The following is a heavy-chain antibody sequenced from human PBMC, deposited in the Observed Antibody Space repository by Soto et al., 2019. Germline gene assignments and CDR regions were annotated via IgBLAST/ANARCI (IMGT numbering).Heavy chain of an antibody. V-gene: IGHV3-23*01. Sequence: PGGSLRLSCAASGFTFSSYAMSWVRQAPGKGLEWVSAISGSGGSTYYADSVKGRFTISRDNSKNTLYLQMNSLRAEDTAVYYCAKDQVWAYSCYDHPLDDAFDIWGQGSMVTVSS. J-gene: IGHJ3*02. CDR1: GFTFSSYA. CDR3: AKDQVWAYSCYDHPLDDAFDI. D-gene: IGHD5-12*01. CDR2: ISGSGGST.